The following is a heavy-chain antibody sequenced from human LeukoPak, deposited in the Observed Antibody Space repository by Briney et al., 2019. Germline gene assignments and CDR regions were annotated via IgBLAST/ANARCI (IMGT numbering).Heavy chain of an antibody. CDR2: ISSSGDTI. Sequence: GGSLRLSCAASGFTFRDYYMTWMRQAPGKGLEWLSYISSSGDTIYYADSVKGRFTISRDNSKNTLYLQMNSLRAEDTAVYYCAKDQERYFDPPGYFDYWGQGTLVTVSS. J-gene: IGHJ4*02. V-gene: IGHV3-11*01. CDR3: AKDQERYFDPPGYFDY. CDR1: GFTFRDYY. D-gene: IGHD3-9*01.